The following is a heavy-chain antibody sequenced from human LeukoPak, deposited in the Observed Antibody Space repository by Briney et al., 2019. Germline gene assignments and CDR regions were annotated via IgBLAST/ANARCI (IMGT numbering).Heavy chain of an antibody. D-gene: IGHD1-1*01. Sequence: PGGSLRLSCVASGFAFSNYAIHWVRQAPGKGLERVAAISFDGINTHYPDSVKGRFFISRDTPMKTVYLQLNDLRPEDTAVYSCAKVMAERRALTPYFDSWGQGALVTVSS. J-gene: IGHJ4*02. CDR2: ISFDGINT. CDR1: GFAFSNYA. V-gene: IGHV3-30*18. CDR3: AKVMAERRALTPYFDS.